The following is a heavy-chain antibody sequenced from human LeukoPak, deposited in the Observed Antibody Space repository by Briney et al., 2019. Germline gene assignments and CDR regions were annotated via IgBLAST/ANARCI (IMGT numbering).Heavy chain of an antibody. CDR1: GFTFSSYS. Sequence: GGSLRLSCAASGFTFSSYSMNWVRQAPGKGLEWVSSISSSSSYIYYADSVKGRFTISRDNAKNSLYLQMNSLRAEDTAVYYCARDGDYGDTYYFDYWGQGTLVTVSS. CDR2: ISSSSSYI. CDR3: ARDGDYGDTYYFDY. V-gene: IGHV3-21*01. D-gene: IGHD4-17*01. J-gene: IGHJ4*02.